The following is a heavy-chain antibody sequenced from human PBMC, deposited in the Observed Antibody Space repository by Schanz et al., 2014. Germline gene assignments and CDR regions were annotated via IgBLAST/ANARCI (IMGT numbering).Heavy chain of an antibody. CDR1: GGTFSSYA. CDR3: ARAGQDYSDSSGYATYYFGT. Sequence: QVQLVQSGAAVKKPGSSVKVSCKASGGTFSSYAFSWVRQAPGQGLEWMGRIIPMHDTANYAQKYQGRVTITADKSTSTAYMELTNLRYEDTAVYYCARAGQDYSDSSGYATYYFGTWGQGTLVTVSS. D-gene: IGHD3-22*01. CDR2: IIPMHDTA. V-gene: IGHV1-69*04. J-gene: IGHJ4*02.